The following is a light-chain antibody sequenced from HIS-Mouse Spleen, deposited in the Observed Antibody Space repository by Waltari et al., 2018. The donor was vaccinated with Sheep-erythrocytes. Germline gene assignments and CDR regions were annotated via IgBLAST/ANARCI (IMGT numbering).Light chain of an antibody. J-gene: IGLJ2*01. V-gene: IGLV2-11*01. Sequence: QSALTQPRSVSGSPGQSVTISCTGTRSDVGGYNYVSWYQQHPGKAPKLMIYDVSKRPEGVPDRFSGSKSGNTASRTISGLQAEDEADYYCCSYAGSYTVVFGGGTKLTVL. CDR2: DVS. CDR3: CSYAGSYTVV. CDR1: RSDVGGYNY.